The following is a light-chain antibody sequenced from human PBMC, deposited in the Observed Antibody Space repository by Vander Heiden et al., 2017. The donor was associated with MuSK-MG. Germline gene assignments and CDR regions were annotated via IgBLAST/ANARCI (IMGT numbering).Light chain of an antibody. J-gene: IGLJ3*02. CDR3: ATWDDSLNGGV. Sequence: HSVLTPPPSASATPGPAITISCSAPTSDIGSKTVDWYRQVHGTPPKVVIQNDDQRPSGVSDRFSGSKSGTSASLAMSGRRSEDEAEDDCATWDDSLNGGVFGGGTKVTVL. CDR1: TSDIGSKT. CDR2: NDD. V-gene: IGLV1-44*01.